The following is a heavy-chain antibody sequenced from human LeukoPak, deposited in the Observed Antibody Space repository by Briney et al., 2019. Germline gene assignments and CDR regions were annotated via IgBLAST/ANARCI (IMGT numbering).Heavy chain of an antibody. CDR2: IYYSGST. Sequence: SETLSLTCTVSGGSISSGDYYWSWIRQPPGKGLEWIGYIYYSGSTYYNPSLKSRVTISVDTSKNQYSLKLSSVTAADTAVYYCASNTYYYDSSGYPMRGPFYYWGQGTLVTVSS. D-gene: IGHD3-22*01. CDR1: GGSISSGDYY. J-gene: IGHJ4*02. V-gene: IGHV4-30-4*01. CDR3: ASNTYYYDSSGYPMRGPFYY.